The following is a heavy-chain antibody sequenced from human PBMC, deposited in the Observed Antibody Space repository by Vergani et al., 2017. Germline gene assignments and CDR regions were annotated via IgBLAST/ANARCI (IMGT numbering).Heavy chain of an antibody. CDR1: GYTFTGYY. CDR3: ARERPRRPSGSGRYYKGGRFDP. J-gene: IGHJ5*02. Sequence: QVQLVQSGAEVKKPGASVKVSCKASGYTFTGYYMHWVRQAPGQGLEWMGWINPNSGGTNYAQKFQGRVTMTRDTSISTAYMELSRLRSDDTAVYYCARERPRRPSGSGRYYKGGRFDPWGQGTLVTVSS. D-gene: IGHD3-10*01. CDR2: INPNSGGT. V-gene: IGHV1-2*02.